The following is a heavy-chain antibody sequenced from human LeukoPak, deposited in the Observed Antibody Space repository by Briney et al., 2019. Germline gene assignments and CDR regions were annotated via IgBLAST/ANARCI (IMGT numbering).Heavy chain of an antibody. Sequence: PSETLSLTCAVYGGSFSGYYWSWIRQPPGKGLEWIGEINHSGSTNYNPSLTSRVTISVDTSKNQFSLKLSSVTAADTAVYYCARHSSLLRRARYYFDYWGQGTLVTVSS. J-gene: IGHJ4*02. CDR1: GGSFSGYY. CDR3: ARHSSLLRRARYYFDY. CDR2: INHSGST. V-gene: IGHV4-34*01. D-gene: IGHD3-10*01.